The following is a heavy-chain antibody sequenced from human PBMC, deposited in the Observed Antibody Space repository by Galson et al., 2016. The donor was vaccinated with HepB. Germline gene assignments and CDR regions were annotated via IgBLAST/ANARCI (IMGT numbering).Heavy chain of an antibody. CDR2: IEGDGTSP. Sequence: SLRLSCAVSGFTFRNHQMHWIRQVPGKGLMWVARIEGDGTSPIYAASVKGRFTISSDSAENTVYLQMNRLRAEDTALYYCARDLSGPDHWGQGTPVTVSP. CDR1: GFTFRNHQ. J-gene: IGHJ4*02. CDR3: ARDLSGPDH. V-gene: IGHV3-74*01.